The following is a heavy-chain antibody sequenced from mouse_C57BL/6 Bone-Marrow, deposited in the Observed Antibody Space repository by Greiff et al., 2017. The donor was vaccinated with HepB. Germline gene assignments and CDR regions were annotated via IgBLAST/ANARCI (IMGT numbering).Heavy chain of an antibody. CDR2: ISNLAYSI. D-gene: IGHD1-1*01. CDR1: GFTFSDYG. CDR3: ARVYYYGSSHAMDY. Sequence: VQLKESGGGLVQPGGSLKLSCAASGFTFSDYGMAWVRQAPRKGPEWVAFISNLAYSIYYADTVTGRFTISRENAKNTLYLEMSSLRSEDTAMYYCARVYYYGSSHAMDYWGQGTSVTVSS. V-gene: IGHV5-15*01. J-gene: IGHJ4*01.